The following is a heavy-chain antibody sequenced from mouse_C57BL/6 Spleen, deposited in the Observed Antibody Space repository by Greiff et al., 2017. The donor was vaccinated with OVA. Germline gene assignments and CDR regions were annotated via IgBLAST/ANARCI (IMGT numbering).Heavy chain of an antibody. V-gene: IGHV1-54*01. CDR1: GYAFTNYL. Sequence: LVESGAELVRPGTSVKVSCKASGYAFTNYLIEWVKQRPGQGLEWIGVINPGSGGTNYNEKFEGKATLTADKSSSTAYMQLSSLTSEDSAVYFCARGYDGLYAMDYWGQGTSVTVSS. D-gene: IGHD2-14*01. CDR3: ARGYDGLYAMDY. CDR2: INPGSGGT. J-gene: IGHJ4*01.